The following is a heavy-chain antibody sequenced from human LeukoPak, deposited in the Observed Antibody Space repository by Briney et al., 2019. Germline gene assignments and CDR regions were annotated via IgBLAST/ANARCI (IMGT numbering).Heavy chain of an antibody. J-gene: IGHJ4*02. V-gene: IGHV3-7*03. Sequence: PGGSLRLSCAASGLTFSSYWMHWVRQAPGKGLEWVANIKQDGSEKYYVDSVKGRFTISRDNAKNSLYLQMNSLRVEDTAVYYCASRHFEYWGQGTLVTVSS. CDR1: GLTFSSYW. CDR2: IKQDGSEK. CDR3: ASRHFEY.